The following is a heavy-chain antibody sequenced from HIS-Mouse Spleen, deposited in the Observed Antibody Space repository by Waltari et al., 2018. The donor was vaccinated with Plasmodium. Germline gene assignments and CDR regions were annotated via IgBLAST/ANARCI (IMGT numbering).Heavy chain of an antibody. J-gene: IGHJ1*01. V-gene: IGHV1-2*02. D-gene: IGHD6-13*01. CDR3: ARDLAAAGTFVEYFQH. Sequence: QVQLVQSGAEVKKPGASVKVSCKASGYTFTGYYMHWVRQAPGQGLEWMGLINPNSGGTNYAQKFQGRVTMTRDTSISTAYMELSRLRSDDTAVYYCARDLAAAGTFVEYFQHWGQGTLVTVSS. CDR1: GYTFTGYY. CDR2: INPNSGGT.